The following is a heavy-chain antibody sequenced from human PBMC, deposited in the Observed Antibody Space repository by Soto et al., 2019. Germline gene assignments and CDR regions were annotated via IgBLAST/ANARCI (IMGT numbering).Heavy chain of an antibody. CDR2: ISYDGTNK. CDR1: GFTFSSHA. V-gene: IGHV3-30-3*01. CDR3: ARDSHPRVLVATSLFDY. D-gene: IGHD2-15*01. J-gene: IGHJ4*02. Sequence: QVQLVESGGGVVQPGRSLRLSCAASGFTFSSHAVHWVRQAPGKGLEWVAVISYDGTNKYYADSVKGRFTISRDNSKNTLYLQMNSLGAEDTAVYYCARDSHPRVLVATSLFDYWGQGNLVTVSS.